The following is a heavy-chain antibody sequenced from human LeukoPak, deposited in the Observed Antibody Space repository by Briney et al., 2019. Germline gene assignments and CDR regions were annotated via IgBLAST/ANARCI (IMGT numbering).Heavy chain of an antibody. Sequence: GASVTVSCKASGYTFTTYYMHWVRQAPGQALEWMGIINPRGGRTSYAQKFQGRVTMTRDTSTSTVYMELSSLRSEDTAVYYCARVDDYGDYFGYWGQGTLVTV. CDR3: ARVDDYGDYFGY. V-gene: IGHV1-46*01. CDR1: GYTFTTYY. D-gene: IGHD4-17*01. CDR2: INPRGGRT. J-gene: IGHJ4*02.